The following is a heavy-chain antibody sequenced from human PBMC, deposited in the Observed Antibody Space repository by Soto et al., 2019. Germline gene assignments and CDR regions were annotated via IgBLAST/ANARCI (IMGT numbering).Heavy chain of an antibody. Sequence: EVQLVESGGGLVQPGGSLRLSCVASGFDFNSYSMNLVRQAPGKGLEWISYINSGSTSVFYADSVKGRFTISRDNAKNSLYLQMNSLRAEDTAVYYCTSSASPDAYWGQGTLVTVSS. V-gene: IGHV3-48*01. J-gene: IGHJ4*02. CDR1: GFDFNSYS. D-gene: IGHD1-26*01. CDR3: TSSASPDAY. CDR2: INSGSTSV.